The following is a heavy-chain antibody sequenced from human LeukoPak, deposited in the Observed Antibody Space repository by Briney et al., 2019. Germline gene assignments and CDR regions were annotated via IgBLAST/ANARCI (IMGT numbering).Heavy chain of an antibody. D-gene: IGHD3-10*01. CDR3: TTGYYGSGNNDY. CDR1: GFTFSNAW. J-gene: IGHJ4*02. Sequence: GGSLRLSCAASGFTFSNAWMSWVRQAPGKGLEWVGRIKSKTDGGTTDYAAPVKGRFTISRDDSKNTLYLQMNSLKTEDTAAYYCTTGYYGSGNNDYWGQGTLVTVS. CDR2: IKSKTDGGTT. V-gene: IGHV3-15*01.